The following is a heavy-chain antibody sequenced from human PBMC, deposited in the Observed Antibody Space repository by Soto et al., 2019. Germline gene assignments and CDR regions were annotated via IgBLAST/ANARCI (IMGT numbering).Heavy chain of an antibody. V-gene: IGHV4-31*03. CDR2: IYYSGST. CDR3: ARVCGGDCHYGMDV. J-gene: IGHJ6*02. D-gene: IGHD2-21*02. Sequence: QVQLQESGPGLVKPSQTLSLTCTVSGGSISSGGYYWSWIRQHPGKGLEWIGYIYYSGSTYYTPSLQSRVTLSVDTSKNQFSLKLSSVTAADTAVYYCARVCGGDCHYGMDVWGQGTTVTVSS. CDR1: GGSISSGGYY.